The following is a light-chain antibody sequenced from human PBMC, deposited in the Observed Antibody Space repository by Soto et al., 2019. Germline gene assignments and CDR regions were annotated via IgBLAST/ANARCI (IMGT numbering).Light chain of an antibody. CDR3: QQRSNWPPGIT. Sequence: DIVVTQSPDSLSVSLVEMGTLCCGGSQSVSSSYLAWYQQKPGQAPRLLIYGASSRATGIPDKFSGSGSGTDFTLTISSLEPEDFAVYYCQQRSNWPPGITFGQGTRLEI. V-gene: IGKV3D-20*02. CDR2: GAS. J-gene: IGKJ5*01. CDR1: QSVSSSY.